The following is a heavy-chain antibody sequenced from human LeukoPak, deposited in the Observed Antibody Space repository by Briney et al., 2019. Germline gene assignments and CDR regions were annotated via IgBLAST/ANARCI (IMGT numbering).Heavy chain of an antibody. Sequence: GASVKVSCKVSGYTLTELSMHWVRQAPGKGLEWMGGFDPEDGETTYAQKFQGRVTMTEDTSTDTAYMELSSLRSEDTAVYYCATFEYSSSYFDYWGQGTLVTVSS. CDR1: GYTLTELS. V-gene: IGHV1-24*01. D-gene: IGHD6-6*01. CDR2: FDPEDGET. CDR3: ATFEYSSSYFDY. J-gene: IGHJ4*02.